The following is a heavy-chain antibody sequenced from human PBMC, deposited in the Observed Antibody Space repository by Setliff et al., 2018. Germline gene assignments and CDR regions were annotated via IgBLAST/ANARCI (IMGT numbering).Heavy chain of an antibody. J-gene: IGHJ6*02. Sequence: GGSLRLSCAASGFNFRVYGMHWVRQAPGKGPEWVAFIRYDESKIYYADSVKGRFTISRDNSKSTLYLQMDSLRAEDTAVYYCARDPGWFGELKDYYYGMDVWGQGTTVTVSS. CDR2: IRYDESKI. D-gene: IGHD3-10*01. V-gene: IGHV3-30*02. CDR1: GFNFRVYG. CDR3: ARDPGWFGELKDYYYGMDV.